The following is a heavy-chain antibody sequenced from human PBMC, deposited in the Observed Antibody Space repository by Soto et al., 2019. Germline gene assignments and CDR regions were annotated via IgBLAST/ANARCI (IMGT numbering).Heavy chain of an antibody. D-gene: IGHD4-4*01. J-gene: IGHJ4*02. CDR2: SSGSGSGGST. V-gene: IGHV3-23*01. Sequence: EVQLLESGGGLVQPGGSLRLSCAASGFTFTNYAMTWVRQAPGKGLEWVSISSGSGSGGSTNYADSVKGRFTISRDNSKNTLYLQMNSLRVEETAVYYRAKDRDDYRNYVFDYWGQGTLVTVSS. CDR3: AKDRDDYRNYVFDY. CDR1: GFTFTNYA.